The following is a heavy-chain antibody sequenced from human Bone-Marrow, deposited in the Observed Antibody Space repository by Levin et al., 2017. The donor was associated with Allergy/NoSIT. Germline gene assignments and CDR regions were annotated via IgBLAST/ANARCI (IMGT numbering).Heavy chain of an antibody. D-gene: IGHD3-16*01. CDR2: ISNIGST. V-gene: IGHV4-61*03. CDR1: GVSVSSAPYY. Sequence: SETLSLTCTVSGVSVSSAPYYWSWIRQGPGKGLEWIGYISNIGSTNYSPSLKSRVTISLDTSQNHFSLNVSSVIAADTAIYYCARGRYIYAGFDFWGQGTLVTVSS. CDR3: ARGRYIYAGFDF. J-gene: IGHJ4*02.